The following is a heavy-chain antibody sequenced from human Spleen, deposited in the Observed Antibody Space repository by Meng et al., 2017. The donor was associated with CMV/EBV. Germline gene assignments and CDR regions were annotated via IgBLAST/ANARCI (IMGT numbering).Heavy chain of an antibody. D-gene: IGHD1-26*01. V-gene: IGHV3-74*01. CDR1: GFIFSSYW. CDR3: AKESVAEYRGSYYRFFAMDV. Sequence: GESLKISCAASGFIFSSYWMHWVRQAPGKGLVWVARIDSDGSNTNYADSVKGRFTISRDNAKNTLYLQMNSLRAEDTAVYYCAKESVAEYRGSYYRFFAMDVWGQGTTVTVSS. CDR2: IDSDGSNT. J-gene: IGHJ6*02.